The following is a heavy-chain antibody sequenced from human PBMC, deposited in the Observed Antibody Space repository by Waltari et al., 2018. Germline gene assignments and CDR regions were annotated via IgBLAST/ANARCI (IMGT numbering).Heavy chain of an antibody. V-gene: IGHV4-39*07. CDR1: GGSISSSSYY. Sequence: QLQLQESGPGLVKPSETLSLTCTVSGGSISSSSYYWGWIRQPPGKGLEWIGSIYYSGSTYYNPSLKSRVTISVDTSNIQFSLKLGSLTAALTAVYYCARVRVQGCISCWGQETLVTVSS. CDR3: ARVRVQGCISC. D-gene: IGHD3-10*01. J-gene: IGHJ4*02. CDR2: IYYSGST.